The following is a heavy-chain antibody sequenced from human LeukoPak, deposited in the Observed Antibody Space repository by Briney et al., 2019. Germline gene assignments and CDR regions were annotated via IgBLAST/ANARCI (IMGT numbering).Heavy chain of an antibody. V-gene: IGHV1-18*01. CDR1: GYTFTSYG. Sequence: ASVKVSCKASGYTFTSYGISWVRQAPGQGLEWMGWISAYSGNTNYAQKLQGRVTMTTDTSTSTAYMELRSLRSDDTAVYYCARVSEYYYDSSGYYYTDWGQGTLVTVSS. CDR3: ARVSEYYYDSSGYYYTD. CDR2: ISAYSGNT. D-gene: IGHD3-22*01. J-gene: IGHJ4*02.